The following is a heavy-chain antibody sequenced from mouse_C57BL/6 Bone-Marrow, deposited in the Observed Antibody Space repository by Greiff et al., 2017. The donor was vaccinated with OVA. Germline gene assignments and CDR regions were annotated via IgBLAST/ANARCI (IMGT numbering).Heavy chain of an antibody. Sequence: QVQLKESGPELVKPGASVKISCKASGYAFSSSWMNWVKQRPGKGLEWIGRIYPGDGDTNYNGKFKGKATLTADKSSSTAYMQLSSLTSEDSAVYFCARRAGTDYWGQGTTLTVSS. V-gene: IGHV1-82*01. CDR2: IYPGDGDT. CDR1: GYAFSSSW. D-gene: IGHD3-3*01. CDR3: ARRAGTDY. J-gene: IGHJ2*01.